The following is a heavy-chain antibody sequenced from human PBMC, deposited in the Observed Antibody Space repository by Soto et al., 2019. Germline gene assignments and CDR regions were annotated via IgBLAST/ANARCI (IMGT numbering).Heavy chain of an antibody. CDR1: GGSISSYY. Sequence: SETLSLTCTVSGGSISSYYWSWIRQPAGKGLEWIGRIYTSGSTNYNPSLKSRVTMSVDTSKNQFSLRLSSVTATDTAVYYCARARNWNPYAFDIWGQGTMVTVSS. V-gene: IGHV4-4*07. CDR2: IYTSGST. J-gene: IGHJ3*02. D-gene: IGHD1-1*01. CDR3: ARARNWNPYAFDI.